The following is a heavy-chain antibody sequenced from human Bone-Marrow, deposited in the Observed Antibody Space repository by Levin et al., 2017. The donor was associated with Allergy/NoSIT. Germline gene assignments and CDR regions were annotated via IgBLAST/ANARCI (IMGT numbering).Heavy chain of an antibody. CDR2: ISSSSNTI. Sequence: SCAASGFTFSSYSMNWVRQAPGKGLEWISYISSSSNTIYYADSVKGRFTISRDNAKNSLFLQMSSLRAEDTALYYCARKRGSSWYFWFDPWGEGTLVTVSS. D-gene: IGHD6-13*01. V-gene: IGHV3-48*04. CDR1: GFTFSSYS. CDR3: ARKRGSSWYFWFDP. J-gene: IGHJ5*02.